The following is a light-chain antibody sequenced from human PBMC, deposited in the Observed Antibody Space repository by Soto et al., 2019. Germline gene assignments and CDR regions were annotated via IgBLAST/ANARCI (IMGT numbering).Light chain of an antibody. CDR1: QSVRSSY. V-gene: IGKV3-20*01. CDR3: QHYDSLS. J-gene: IGKJ5*01. CDR2: GAS. Sequence: EIVFTYSSGTLSCSRGERATLSCRASQSVRSSYLAWYQQKPGQAPRLLIYGASSRATGIPDRFTGSGSGTDFTLTISRLEPEDSAVYYCQHYDSLSFGQGTRLEIK.